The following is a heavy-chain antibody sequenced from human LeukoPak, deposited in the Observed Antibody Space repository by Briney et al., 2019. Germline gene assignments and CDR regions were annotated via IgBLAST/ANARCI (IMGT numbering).Heavy chain of an antibody. D-gene: IGHD3-10*01. Sequence: PSQTLSLTCEISGDSVYSNSVAWNWIRQSPSRGLEWLGKTYYRSKWYNAYAVSVKSRITINPDTSKNQFSLQLNSVTPDDTAVYYCARDMMVRGVTPFDYWGQGTLVTVSS. CDR3: ARDMMVRGVTPFDY. CDR2: TYYRSKWYN. J-gene: IGHJ4*02. CDR1: GDSVYSNSVA. V-gene: IGHV6-1*01.